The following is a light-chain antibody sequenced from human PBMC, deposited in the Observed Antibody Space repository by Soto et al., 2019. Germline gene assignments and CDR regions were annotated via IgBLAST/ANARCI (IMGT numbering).Light chain of an antibody. CDR1: SSNIGSNY. J-gene: IGLJ1*01. CDR3: AAWDDSLSGHYV. V-gene: IGLV1-47*01. Sequence: QSVLTQPPSASGTPGQRFTISCSGSSSNIGSNYVYWYQQLPGTAPKLLIYRNNQRPSGVPDRFSGSKSGTSASLAISGLRSEAEADYYCAAWDDSLSGHYVFGPGTKLPS. CDR2: RNN.